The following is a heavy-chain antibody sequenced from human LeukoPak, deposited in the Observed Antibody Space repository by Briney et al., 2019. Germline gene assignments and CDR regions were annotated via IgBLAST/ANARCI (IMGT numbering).Heavy chain of an antibody. Sequence: GGSLRLSCAVSGFTVSVYYMSWVRQAPGKGLEWVSLMCDDGRIYYADSVRGRFTISRDISSNTLYLEMSSLRAEDTARYYCARMSGSRLPGYWGQGTLVTVSS. J-gene: IGHJ4*02. V-gene: IGHV3-53*01. CDR3: ARMSGSRLPGY. CDR2: MCDDGRI. CDR1: GFTVSVYY. D-gene: IGHD3-3*01.